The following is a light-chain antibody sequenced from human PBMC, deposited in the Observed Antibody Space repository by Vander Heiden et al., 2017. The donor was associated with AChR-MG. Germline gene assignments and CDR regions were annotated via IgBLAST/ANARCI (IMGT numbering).Light chain of an antibody. Sequence: SVLTQPPSVSGAPGQRVTISCTGSSSNIGAGYDVHWYQQLPGTAPKLLIYGNSNRPSGVPDRFSGSKSGTSASRAITGLQAEDEADYYCQSYDSSLSGVFGTGTKVTVL. CDR3: QSYDSSLSGV. J-gene: IGLJ1*01. CDR1: SSNIGAGYD. CDR2: GNS. V-gene: IGLV1-40*01.